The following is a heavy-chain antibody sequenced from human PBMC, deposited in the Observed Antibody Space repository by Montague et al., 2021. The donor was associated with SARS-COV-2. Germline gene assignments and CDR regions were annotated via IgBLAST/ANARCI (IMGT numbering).Heavy chain of an antibody. CDR1: GGSISSGSYY. CDR2: ISISGST. D-gene: IGHD6-19*01. CDR3: ARDIEVAGLFDY. V-gene: IGHV4-61*02. J-gene: IGHJ4*02. Sequence: TLSLTSTVSGGSISSGSYYWSWIRQPAGKGLEWIGRISISGSTNYNPSLKSRVTISVDTSKNQFSLKLSSVTAAGTAVYYCARDIEVAGLFDYWGQGTLVTVSS.